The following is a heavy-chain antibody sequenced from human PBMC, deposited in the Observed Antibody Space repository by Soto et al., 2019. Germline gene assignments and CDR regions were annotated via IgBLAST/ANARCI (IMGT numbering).Heavy chain of an antibody. CDR2: IVPIFGTA. CDR3: ARFGEGYYYGMDV. D-gene: IGHD3-10*01. V-gene: IGHV1-69*06. CDR1: GGTFSSYA. Sequence: GSSVKVSCKASGGTFSSYAISWVRQAPGQGLEWMGGIVPIFGTANYAQKFQGRVTITADKSTSTAYMELSSLRSEDTAVYYCARFGEGYYYGMDVWGQGTTVTVSS. J-gene: IGHJ6*02.